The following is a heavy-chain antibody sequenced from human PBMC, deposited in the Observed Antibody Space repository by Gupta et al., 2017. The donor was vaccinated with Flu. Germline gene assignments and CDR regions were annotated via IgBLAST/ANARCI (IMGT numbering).Heavy chain of an antibody. Sequence: QVQLVESGGGVVQPGRSLSLSCAASGFMFSGYGMHWVRQAPGKGLEWVALIWYDGSNENDADSVKGRFTISRDKAENTVYLQMNRLRDEDTAVYYWARDGGHCSGPICYDFECWGQGTLVIVSS. CDR1: GFMFSGYG. J-gene: IGHJ4*02. CDR2: IWYDGSNE. D-gene: IGHD2-15*01. V-gene: IGHV3-33*01. CDR3: ARDGGHCSGPICYDFEC.